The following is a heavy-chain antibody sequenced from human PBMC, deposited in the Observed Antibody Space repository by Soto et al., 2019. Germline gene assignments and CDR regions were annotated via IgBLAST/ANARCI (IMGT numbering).Heavy chain of an antibody. D-gene: IGHD7-27*01. CDR2: IYWDDDK. V-gene: IGHV2-5*02. Sequence: QITLKESGPTLVKPTQTLTLTCTFSGFSLSTSGVGVGWIRQPPGKALEWLALIYWDDDKRYSPSLKSRLTITKATSKNQAVLTLTHMDPLDTATYYRALSLSPHWGSRGAFDYWGQGTLVTVSS. J-gene: IGHJ4*02. CDR1: GFSLSTSGVG. CDR3: ALSLSPHWGSRGAFDY.